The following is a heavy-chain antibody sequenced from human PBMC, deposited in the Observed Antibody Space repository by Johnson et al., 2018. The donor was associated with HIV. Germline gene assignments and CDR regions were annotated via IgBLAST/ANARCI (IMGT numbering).Heavy chain of an antibody. D-gene: IGHD5-24*01. Sequence: QVQLVESGGGVVQPGRSLRLSCAASGFTFSSYGMHWVRQTPGKGLQWVAVIWYDGNNKYYADSVKGRFTISRDNSKNTLYLQINSLRADDTAVYYCARGGGYTCDAFDIWCQGTMVTVSS. CDR1: GFTFSSYG. J-gene: IGHJ3*02. V-gene: IGHV3-33*01. CDR3: ARGGGYTCDAFDI. CDR2: IWYDGNNK.